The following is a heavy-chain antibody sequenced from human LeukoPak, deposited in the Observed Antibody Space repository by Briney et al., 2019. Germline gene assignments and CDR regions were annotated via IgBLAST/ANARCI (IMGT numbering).Heavy chain of an antibody. D-gene: IGHD5-18*01. Sequence: GGSLRLSCAASGFTFSTYTMNWVRQAPGKGLEWVSSISSSTIYIYYADSVKGRFTISSDNAKNSLYLQMNSLRAEDTAVYYCARVYSYGYDYWGQGTLVTVSS. CDR2: ISSSTIYI. CDR3: ARVYSYGYDY. V-gene: IGHV3-21*01. CDR1: GFTFSTYT. J-gene: IGHJ4*02.